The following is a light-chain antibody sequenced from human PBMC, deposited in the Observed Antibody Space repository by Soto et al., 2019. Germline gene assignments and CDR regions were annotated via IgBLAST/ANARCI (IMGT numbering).Light chain of an antibody. Sequence: SALTQPASVSGSPGQSITISCTGTSSDVGSYNYVSWYQQHPGKAPRLMIYASSNRPSGVSHRFSGSRSGNTASLTISGLQAEDEADYFCSSYTSGSTLYVFGSGTKLTVL. CDR1: SSDVGSYNY. V-gene: IGLV2-14*01. CDR3: SSYTSGSTLYV. J-gene: IGLJ1*01. CDR2: ASS.